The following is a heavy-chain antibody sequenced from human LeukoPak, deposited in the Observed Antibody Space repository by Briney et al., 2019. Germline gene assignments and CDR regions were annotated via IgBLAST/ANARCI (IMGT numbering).Heavy chain of an antibody. CDR3: ARTNYGSRSHYNGNFDY. CDR1: GGSISSGSYY. V-gene: IGHV4-61*01. CDR2: ISYSGST. J-gene: IGHJ4*02. Sequence: PSETLSLTCTVSGGSISSGSYYWSWIRQPPGKGLEWIGCISYSGSTNYNPSLKSRVTISLDTSKNQFSLKLNSMTAADTAVYYCARTNYGSRSHYNGNFDYWSQGTLVTVSS. D-gene: IGHD3-10*01.